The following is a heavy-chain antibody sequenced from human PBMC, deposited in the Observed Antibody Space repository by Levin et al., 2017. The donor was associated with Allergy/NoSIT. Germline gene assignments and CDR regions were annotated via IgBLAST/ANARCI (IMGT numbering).Heavy chain of an antibody. CDR3: ARGLFVTSYYSIGA. V-gene: IGHV3-74*01. Sequence: LSLTCAASGFTFSSYWMHWVRQAPGKGLEWVSRIHIDGSNTNYADSVKGRFTISRDSAKSTLYLQMSSLRAEDTAVYYCARGLFVTSYYSIGAWGQGTLVTVSS. J-gene: IGHJ5*02. CDR1: GFTFSSYW. D-gene: IGHD3-9*01. CDR2: IHIDGSNT.